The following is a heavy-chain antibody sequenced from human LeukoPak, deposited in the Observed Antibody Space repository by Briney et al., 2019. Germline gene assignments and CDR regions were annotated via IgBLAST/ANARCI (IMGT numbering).Heavy chain of an antibody. CDR2: INAGNGNT. V-gene: IGHV1-3*01. CDR1: GYTFTSYA. Sequence: ASVKVSCKASGYTFTSYAMHWVRQAPGQRLEWMGWINAGNGNTKYSQKFQGRVTITRDTSASTAYMELSSLRSEDTAVYYCASEYYYDSSGYYSGYFDYWGQGTLVTVSS. J-gene: IGHJ4*02. CDR3: ASEYYYDSSGYYSGYFDY. D-gene: IGHD3-22*01.